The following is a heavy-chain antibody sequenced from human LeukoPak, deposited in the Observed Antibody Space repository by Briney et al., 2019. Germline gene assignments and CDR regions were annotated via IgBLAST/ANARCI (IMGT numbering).Heavy chain of an antibody. V-gene: IGHV3-30*02. CDR3: AKDSGWLQFHPSENPDY. J-gene: IGHJ4*02. CDR1: GFTFSTSG. Sequence: PGGSLRLSCVASGFTFSTSGMHWVRQSPGKGLDWVAFIRNDGNKYNYAESVKGRFTISRDNSKNTLYLQMNSLRAEDTAVYYCAKDSGWLQFHPSENPDYWGQGTLVTVSS. CDR2: IRNDGNKY. D-gene: IGHD5-24*01.